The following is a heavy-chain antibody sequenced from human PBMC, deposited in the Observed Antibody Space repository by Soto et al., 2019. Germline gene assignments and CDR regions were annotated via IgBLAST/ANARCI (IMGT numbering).Heavy chain of an antibody. Sequence: GGSLILSCGASGFPFSSYAMSWVRQAPGKGLEWVSAISGSGGSTYYADSVKGRFTISRDNSKNTLYLQMNSLRAEDTAVYYCAKEIPVTDDAFGIWGQGTMVTVSS. CDR1: GFPFSSYA. V-gene: IGHV3-23*01. D-gene: IGHD2-21*02. J-gene: IGHJ3*02. CDR2: ISGSGGST. CDR3: AKEIPVTDDAFGI.